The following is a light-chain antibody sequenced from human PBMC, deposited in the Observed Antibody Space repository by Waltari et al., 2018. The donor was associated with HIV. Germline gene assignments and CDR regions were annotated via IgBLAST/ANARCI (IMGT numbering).Light chain of an antibody. CDR2: RDN. V-gene: IGLV1-47*01. CDR1: SANIGNT. J-gene: IGLJ3*02. CDR3: AAWDDILSGWV. Sequence: QSVLTQPHSASGAPGQRVTISCSGSSANIGNTVYWYQQLPGTAPKVLIYRDNQRPSGVPDRFSGSRSGTSASLDVSGLRSEDEANYICAAWDDILSGWVFGGGTKLTVL.